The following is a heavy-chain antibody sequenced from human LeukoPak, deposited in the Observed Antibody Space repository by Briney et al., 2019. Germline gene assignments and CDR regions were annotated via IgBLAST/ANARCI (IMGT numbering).Heavy chain of an antibody. V-gene: IGHV1-18*01. Sequence: ASVKVSCKASGYTFSNFGISWVRQAPGQGLEWMGWISGSNDNPNYGQKFQGRLTVTTDSSTSTAYMELRNLRSDDTAVYYCVRDGTSTDDYWGQGTLVTVSS. J-gene: IGHJ4*02. D-gene: IGHD2-2*01. CDR2: ISGSNDNP. CDR3: VRDGTSTDDY. CDR1: GYTFSNFG.